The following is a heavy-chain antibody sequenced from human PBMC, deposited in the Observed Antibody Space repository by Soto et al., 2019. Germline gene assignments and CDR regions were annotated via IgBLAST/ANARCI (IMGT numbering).Heavy chain of an antibody. Sequence: GESLKISCKVSGYTFTNYWIGWVRQMPGKGLEWMGIIYPGDSDTKYNPSFQGQVTISADKSITTTYLQWSSLKASDTAIYYCAASIFYYGMDVWGQGTTVTVSS. J-gene: IGHJ6*02. CDR1: GYTFTNYW. CDR2: IYPGDSDT. V-gene: IGHV5-51*01. CDR3: AASIFYYGMDV.